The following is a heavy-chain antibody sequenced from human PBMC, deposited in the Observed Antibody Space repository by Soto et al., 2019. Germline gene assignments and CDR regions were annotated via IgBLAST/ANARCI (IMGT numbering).Heavy chain of an antibody. Sequence: GGSLRLSCAASGFTFDDYAMHWVRQAPGKGLEWVSGISWNSGSIGYADSVKGRFTISRDNAKNSLYLQMNSLRAEDTALYYCAKDYKGEQWLWAFDIWGQGTMVTVSS. V-gene: IGHV3-9*01. CDR3: AKDYKGEQWLWAFDI. CDR2: ISWNSGSI. CDR1: GFTFDDYA. J-gene: IGHJ3*02. D-gene: IGHD6-19*01.